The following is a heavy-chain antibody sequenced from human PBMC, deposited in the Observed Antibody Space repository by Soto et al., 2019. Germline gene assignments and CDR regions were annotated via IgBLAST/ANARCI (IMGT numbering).Heavy chain of an antibody. CDR2: ISAYNGNT. CDR1: GYTFTSYG. V-gene: IGHV1-18*01. Sequence: ASVKVSCKASGYTFTSYGISWVRQAPGQGLEWMGWISAYNGNTNYAQKLQGRVTMTTDTSTSTAYMELRSLRSDDTAVYYCARVYDFWSGYPDYYYYGMDVWGQGTTVTVSS. CDR3: ARVYDFWSGYPDYYYYGMDV. J-gene: IGHJ6*02. D-gene: IGHD3-3*01.